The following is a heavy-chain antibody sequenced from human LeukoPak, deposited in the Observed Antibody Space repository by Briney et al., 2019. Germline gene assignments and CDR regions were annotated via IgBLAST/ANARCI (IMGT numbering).Heavy chain of an antibody. D-gene: IGHD3-3*01. Sequence: SVKVSCKASGGTFSSYAISWVRQAPGQGLEWMGGIIPIFGTANYAQKFQGRVTITTDESTSTAYMELSSLRSEDTAVYYCASLEGDYDFWSGYSGYYYYYMDVWGKGTTVTVSS. CDR1: GGTFSSYA. CDR3: ASLEGDYDFWSGYSGYYYYYMDV. CDR2: IIPIFGTA. V-gene: IGHV1-69*05. J-gene: IGHJ6*03.